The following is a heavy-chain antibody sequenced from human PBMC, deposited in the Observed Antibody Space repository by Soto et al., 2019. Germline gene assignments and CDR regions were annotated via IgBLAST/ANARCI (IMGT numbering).Heavy chain of an antibody. D-gene: IGHD3-3*01. V-gene: IGHV1-2*02. CDR3: ARGGGVGVAGSAAFEM. Sequence: QLHLVQSGAVVKKPGASVTVSCSASGYPVTAYYMHWVRQAPGRGLEWMGGINPATGAAKYTQTFQGRVTMTRATSTVTVFMELSGLTSEDPAVFYCARGGGVGVAGSAAFEMWGQGTLVTVSS. J-gene: IGHJ3*02. CDR1: GYPVTAYY. CDR2: INPATGAA.